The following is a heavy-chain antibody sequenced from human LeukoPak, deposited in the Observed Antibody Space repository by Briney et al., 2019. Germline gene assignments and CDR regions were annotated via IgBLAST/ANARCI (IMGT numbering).Heavy chain of an antibody. Sequence: SETLSLTCAVSGGSISSGGYSWSWIRQPPGKGLEWIGYIYHSGSTYYNPSLKSRATISVDTSKNQFSLKLSSVTAADTAVYYCARPRSTTRNYFDYWGQGTLVTVSS. CDR3: ARPRSTTRNYFDY. D-gene: IGHD4-4*01. CDR2: IYHSGST. J-gene: IGHJ4*02. V-gene: IGHV4-30-2*01. CDR1: GGSISSGGYS.